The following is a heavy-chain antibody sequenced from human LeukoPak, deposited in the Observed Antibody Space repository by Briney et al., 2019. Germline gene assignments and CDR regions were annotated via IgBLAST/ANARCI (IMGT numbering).Heavy chain of an antibody. J-gene: IGHJ4*02. CDR1: GYTFTSYG. D-gene: IGHD3-10*01. CDR2: INPNSGGT. V-gene: IGHV1-2*02. Sequence: GASVKVSCKASGYTFTSYGISWVRQAPGQGLEWMGWINPNSGGTNYAQKFQGRVTMTRDTSISTAYMELSRLRSDDTAVYYCARDLFDLSGIGGDSFAYWGQGTLVTVSS. CDR3: ARDLFDLSGIGGDSFAY.